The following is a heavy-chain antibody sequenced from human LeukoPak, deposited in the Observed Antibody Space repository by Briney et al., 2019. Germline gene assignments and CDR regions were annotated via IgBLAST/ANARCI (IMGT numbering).Heavy chain of an antibody. D-gene: IGHD3-10*01. V-gene: IGHV3-30*18. Sequence: GGSLRLSCAASGFTFSSYGMHWVRQAPGKGLEWVAVISYDGSNKYYADSVKGRFTISRDNSKNTLYLQMNSLRAEDTAVYYCAKDLALLLDYYYYGMDVWGQGTTVTVSS. CDR1: GFTFSSYG. J-gene: IGHJ6*02. CDR3: AKDLALLLDYYYYGMDV. CDR2: ISYDGSNK.